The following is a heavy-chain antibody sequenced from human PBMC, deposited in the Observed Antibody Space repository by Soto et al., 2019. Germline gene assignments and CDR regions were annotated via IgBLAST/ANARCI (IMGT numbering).Heavy chain of an antibody. V-gene: IGHV3-30*18. CDR1: GFTFSSYG. CDR2: ISNDGSNK. Sequence: ESGGGVVQPGRSLRLSCAASGFTFSSYGMHWVRQAPGKGLEWVAVISNDGSNKYYANSVKGRFTISRDNSKNTLYLQMNSLRAEDTAVYYCAKGDSIAAAGSMDVWGQGTTVTVS. CDR3: AKGDSIAAAGSMDV. D-gene: IGHD6-13*01. J-gene: IGHJ6*02.